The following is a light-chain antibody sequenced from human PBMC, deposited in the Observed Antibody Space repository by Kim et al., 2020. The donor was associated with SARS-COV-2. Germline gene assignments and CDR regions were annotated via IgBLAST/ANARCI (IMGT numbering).Light chain of an antibody. Sequence: LSPGERASLSCRASQSIRNNLAWYQQKSAQAPRLVIYDVSNRATGIPARFSGSGSGTDFTLTISSLEPEDFAVYYCQQRSSWPLTFGGGTKVEIK. CDR1: QSIRNN. V-gene: IGKV3-11*01. CDR2: DVS. J-gene: IGKJ4*01. CDR3: QQRSSWPLT.